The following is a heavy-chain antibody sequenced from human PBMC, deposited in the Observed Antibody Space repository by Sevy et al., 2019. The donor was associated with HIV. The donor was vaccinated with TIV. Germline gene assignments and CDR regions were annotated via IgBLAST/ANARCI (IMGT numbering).Heavy chain of an antibody. D-gene: IGHD6-19*01. J-gene: IGHJ3*02. Sequence: GGSLRLSCAASGFTFSSYWMSWVRQAPGKGLEWVANIKQDGSEKYYVDSVKGRFTISRDNAKNSLYLQMNSLRAEDRAVYYCARTRIAVAGTPRNDAFDIWGQGTMVTVSS. V-gene: IGHV3-7*01. CDR2: IKQDGSEK. CDR1: GFTFSSYW. CDR3: ARTRIAVAGTPRNDAFDI.